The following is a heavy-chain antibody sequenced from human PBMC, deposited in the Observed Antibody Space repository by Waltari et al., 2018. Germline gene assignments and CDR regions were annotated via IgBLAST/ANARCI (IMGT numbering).Heavy chain of an antibody. CDR3: AREVVPAATIVVNWFDP. CDR1: GSTFTTYA. D-gene: IGHD2-2*01. V-gene: IGHV7-4-1*02. J-gene: IGHJ5*02. CDR2: INTNTGNP. Sequence: QVQLVQSGSELKKPGASVKVSCKASGSTFTTYAINWLRQAPGQGLELMGWINTNTGNPTYVQGFTGRFVFSLDTSVSTAYLQINSLKADDTAVYYCAREVVPAATIVVNWFDPWGQGTLVTVSS.